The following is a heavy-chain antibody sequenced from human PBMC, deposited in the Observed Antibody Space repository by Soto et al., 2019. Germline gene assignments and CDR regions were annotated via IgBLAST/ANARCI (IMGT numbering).Heavy chain of an antibody. CDR3: ARDKDRQQIGGNYYSGMDV. V-gene: IGHV1-69*12. CDR2: IMPIFPTP. CDR1: GGTFGNSA. Sequence: QVQLVQSGAEVKKPGSSVTVSCKASGGTFGNSAISWVRQAPGQGLEWMGGIMPIFPTPDYAQKFQGRVTITADESTSTAYRELTSLRSEDTAVYYCARDKDRQQIGGNYYSGMDVWGQGNTVTV. D-gene: IGHD1-26*01. J-gene: IGHJ6*02.